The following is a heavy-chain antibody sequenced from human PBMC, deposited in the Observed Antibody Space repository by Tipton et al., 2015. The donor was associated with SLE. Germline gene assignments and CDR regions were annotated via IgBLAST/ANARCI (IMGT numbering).Heavy chain of an antibody. D-gene: IGHD3-10*01. V-gene: IGHV4-59*08. CDR2: IYYSGST. CDR3: ARHVTYYGSGRVRFDP. Sequence: LRLSCTVSGGSISSYYWSWIRQPPGKGLEWIGYIYYSGSTNYNPSLKSRVTISVDTSKNQFSLKLSSVTAADTAVYYCARHVTYYGSGRVRFDPWGQGTLVTVSS. CDR1: GGSISSYY. J-gene: IGHJ5*02.